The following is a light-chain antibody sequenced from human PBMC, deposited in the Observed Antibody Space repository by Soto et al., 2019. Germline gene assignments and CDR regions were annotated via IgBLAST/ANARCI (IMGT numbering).Light chain of an antibody. CDR2: DVT. CDR1: SSDIGSYNY. J-gene: IGLJ1*01. CDR3: SSPRSSSFYV. Sequence: QSALTQPASVSGSPGQSITISCTGTSSDIGSYNYVSWYQQHPGQAPKLMIYDVTNRPSGVSNRFSGSMSGNTASLTISGLQAEDEADYYCSSPRSSSFYVFGTGTKLTVL. V-gene: IGLV2-14*03.